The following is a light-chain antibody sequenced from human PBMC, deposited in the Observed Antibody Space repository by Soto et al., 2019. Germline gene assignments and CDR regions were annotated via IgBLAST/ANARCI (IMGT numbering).Light chain of an antibody. CDR1: SSDVGGYHY. CDR3: SSDTSSYV. J-gene: IGLJ1*01. Sequence: QSALTQPASVSGSPGQSITISCTGTSSDVGGYHYVSWYQQHPGKAPKLMIYDVSNRPSGVSNRFSGSKSGNTASLTISGLQAEDEADYYCSSDTSSYVFGTGTKLTVL. CDR2: DVS. V-gene: IGLV2-14*01.